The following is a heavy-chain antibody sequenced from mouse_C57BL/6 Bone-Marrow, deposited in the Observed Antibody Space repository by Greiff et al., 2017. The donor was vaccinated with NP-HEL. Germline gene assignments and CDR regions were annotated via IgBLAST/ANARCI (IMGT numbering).Heavy chain of an antibody. D-gene: IGHD1-1*01. CDR1: GFNIKDDY. Sequence: DVQLQESGAELVRPGASVKLSCTASGFNIKDDYMHWVKQRPEQGLEWIGWIDPENGDTEYASKFQGKATITADTSSNTAYLQLSSLTSEDTAVYYCTRGGTTVVAFDYWGQGTTLTVSS. CDR2: IDPENGDT. CDR3: TRGGTTVVAFDY. J-gene: IGHJ2*01. V-gene: IGHV14-4*01.